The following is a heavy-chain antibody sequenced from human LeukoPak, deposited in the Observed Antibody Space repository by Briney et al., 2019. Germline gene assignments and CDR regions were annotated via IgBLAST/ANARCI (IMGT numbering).Heavy chain of an antibody. V-gene: IGHV4-4*02. CDR1: GGSISSSNW. D-gene: IGHD6-19*01. CDR3: ARHEGSSGWFQY. J-gene: IGHJ1*01. CDR2: THHSGST. Sequence: SGTLSLTCAVSGGSISSSNWWSWVRQPPGKGLEWIGETHHSGSTNYKPSLKSRVTISVDTSKNQFSLNLSSVTAADTAVYYCARHEGSSGWFQYWGQGILVTVSS.